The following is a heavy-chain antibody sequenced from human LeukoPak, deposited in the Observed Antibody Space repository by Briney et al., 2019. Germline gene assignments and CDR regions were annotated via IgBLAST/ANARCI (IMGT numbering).Heavy chain of an antibody. J-gene: IGHJ5*02. CDR3: ARGSVVVVAATEYNWFDP. V-gene: IGHV3-11*05. CDR2: ISSSSSYT. CDR1: GFIFSDYY. D-gene: IGHD2-15*01. Sequence: GGSLRLSCAASGFIFSDYYMSWIRQVPGKGLEWVSYISSSSSYTNYADSVKGRFTISRDNAKNSLYLQMNSLRAEDTAVYYCARGSVVVVAATEYNWFDPWGQGTLVTVSS.